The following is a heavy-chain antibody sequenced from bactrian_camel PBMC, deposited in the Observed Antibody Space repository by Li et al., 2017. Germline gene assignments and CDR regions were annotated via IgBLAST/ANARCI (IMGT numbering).Heavy chain of an antibody. J-gene: IGHJ4*01. D-gene: IGHD2*01. Sequence: VQLVESGGGSVQAGGSLRLSCEFRGYPGMAPCLAWFRQAPGRAREGVAAQYTAGDGTADYAASVKGRFTISQDAAEKTTYLQMITLKPEDTAMYYCATAPWWYMTKYVRGPNVFRDWGQGTQVTVS. CDR1: GYPGMAPC. CDR2: QYTAGDGT. V-gene: IGHV3S1*01. CDR3: ATAPWWYMTKYVRGPNVFRD.